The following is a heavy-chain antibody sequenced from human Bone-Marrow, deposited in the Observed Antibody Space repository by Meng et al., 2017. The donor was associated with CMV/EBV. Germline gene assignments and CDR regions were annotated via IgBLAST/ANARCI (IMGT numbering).Heavy chain of an antibody. Sequence: GESLKISCAASGFTFSSFAMSWVRQGPGKGLEWVSVISGSGGSTYYADSVKGRFTISRDNSKNTLYLQMNSLRAEDTAVYYCARKRKGSSSSPSYYFDYWGQGTLVTVSS. V-gene: IGHV3-23*01. CDR2: ISGSGGST. CDR3: ARKRKGSSSSPSYYFDY. J-gene: IGHJ4*02. D-gene: IGHD6-6*01. CDR1: GFTFSSFA.